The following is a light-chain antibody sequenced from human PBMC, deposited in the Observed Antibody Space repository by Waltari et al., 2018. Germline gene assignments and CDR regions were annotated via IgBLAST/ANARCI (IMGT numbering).Light chain of an antibody. CDR1: NLGNKY. CDR3: QAWDSNVNWV. CDR2: QDT. V-gene: IGLV3-1*01. J-gene: IGLJ3*02. Sequence: YDLTQPPSVSVSPGQAASITCPGDNLGNKYVCWYQQKPGQSPLLLIYQDTNRPPGIPGRFSGSVSGNTVTLTISATQALDEADYYCQAWDSNVNWVFGGGTKLTVL.